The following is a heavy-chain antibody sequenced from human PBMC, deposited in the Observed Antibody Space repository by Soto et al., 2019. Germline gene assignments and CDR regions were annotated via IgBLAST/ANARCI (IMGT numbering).Heavy chain of an antibody. Sequence: TLSLTCSVSGDSISSYYWSWIRQPAGKGLEWIGRIYISGDTNYNPSLKSRVTMSVDTSKNQFSLKLSSVTAADTAVYYCAREYTETVPGPTPYYFDYWGQGTLVTVYS. CDR2: IYISGDT. V-gene: IGHV4-4*07. CDR1: GDSISSYY. J-gene: IGHJ4*02. D-gene: IGHD6-19*01. CDR3: AREYTETVPGPTPYYFDY.